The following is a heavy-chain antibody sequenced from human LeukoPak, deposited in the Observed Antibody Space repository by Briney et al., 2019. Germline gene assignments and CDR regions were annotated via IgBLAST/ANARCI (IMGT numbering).Heavy chain of an antibody. V-gene: IGHV1-2*02. CDR1: GYTFTGYY. D-gene: IGHD2-2*01. CDR3: ASSPLSTTSFDY. Sequence: ASVKVSCNASGYTFTGYYMHWVRQAPGQGLEWMGWINPNSGGTKYAQKFQGRVTMTRDTSISTAYMELSRLRSDDTAVYYCASSPLSTTSFDYWGQGTLVTVSS. CDR2: INPNSGGT. J-gene: IGHJ4*02.